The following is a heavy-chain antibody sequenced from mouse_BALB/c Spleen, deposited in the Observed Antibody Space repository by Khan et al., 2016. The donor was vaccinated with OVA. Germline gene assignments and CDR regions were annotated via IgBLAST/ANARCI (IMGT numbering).Heavy chain of an antibody. CDR1: GYIFTSYW. Sequence: VELVESGAELVRPGASVKLSCKTSGYIFTSYWLHWVKQRSGQGLEWIARIYPGTNNTYYNEKLKDKATLTADKSSSTVYMQLSSLKSEDSAVYFCAREEALYYFDYWGQGTTLTVSS. J-gene: IGHJ2*01. CDR2: IYPGTNNT. CDR3: AREEALYYFDY. V-gene: IGHV1-76*01. D-gene: IGHD3-2*02.